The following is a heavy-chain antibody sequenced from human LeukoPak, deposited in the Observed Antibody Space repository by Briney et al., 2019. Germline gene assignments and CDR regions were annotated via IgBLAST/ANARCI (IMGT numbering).Heavy chain of an antibody. V-gene: IGHV3-74*01. D-gene: IGHD3-22*01. CDR2: INSDGSST. CDR3: ARADSSGYWFLFDY. CDR1: GFTFSSYW. Sequence: GGSLRLSCAASGFTFSSYWMHWVRQAPGKGLVWVSRINSDGSSTSYADSVKGRFTISRENAKKKLYLQMNSLRAADTAVYYCARADSSGYWFLFDYWGQGTLVTVSS. J-gene: IGHJ4*02.